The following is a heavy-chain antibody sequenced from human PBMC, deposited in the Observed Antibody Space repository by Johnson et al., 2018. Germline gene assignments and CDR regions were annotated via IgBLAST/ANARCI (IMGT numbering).Heavy chain of an antibody. V-gene: IGHV4-4*02. Sequence: QVQLQESGPGLVKPSGTLSLTCAVSGGSISSSNWWSWVRQPPGKGLEWIGEIYHSGSTNYNPSLKSRVTISVDKSKNQFSLKLSSVTAADTAGYYCASRMYNGNGGSAVDIWGQGTKVTVSS. D-gene: IGHD1-1*01. J-gene: IGHJ3*02. CDR1: GGSISSSNW. CDR3: ASRMYNGNGGSAVDI. CDR2: IYHSGST.